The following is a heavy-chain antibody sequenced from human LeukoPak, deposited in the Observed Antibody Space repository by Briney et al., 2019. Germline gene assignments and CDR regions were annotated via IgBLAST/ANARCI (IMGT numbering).Heavy chain of an antibody. CDR2: MNPNSGNT. CDR3: ARNRVTMVRGVIITPYYYYYMDV. V-gene: IGHV1-8*02. CDR1: GYTFTGYY. Sequence: ASVKVSRKASGYTFTGYYMHWVRQAPGQGLEWMGWMNPNSGNTGYAQKFQGRVTMTRNTSISTAYMELSSLRSEDTAVYYCARNRVTMVRGVIITPYYYYYMDVWGKGTTVTISS. D-gene: IGHD3-10*01. J-gene: IGHJ6*03.